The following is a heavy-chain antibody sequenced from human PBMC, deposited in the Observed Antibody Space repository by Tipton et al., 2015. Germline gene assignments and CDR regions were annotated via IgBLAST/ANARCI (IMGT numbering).Heavy chain of an antibody. CDR3: ARHSVAKKVLDY. CDR2: IFYSGSS. V-gene: IGHV4-39*01. D-gene: IGHD6-19*01. J-gene: IGHJ4*02. Sequence: LRLSCTVSGGSISSRNYYWGWIRQPPGKGLEWVGSIFYSGSSYYNPSLKSRVTISPDTSKNQFSLKLSSVTAADTAVYYCARHSVAKKVLDYWGQGTLVTVSS. CDR1: GGSISSRNYY.